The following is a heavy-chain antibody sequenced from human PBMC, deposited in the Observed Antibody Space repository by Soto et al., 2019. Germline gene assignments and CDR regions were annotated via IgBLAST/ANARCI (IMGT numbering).Heavy chain of an antibody. D-gene: IGHD2-2*01. CDR2: MHPKNGNT. V-gene: IGHV1-18*01. Sequence: QVQLVQSGAEVKEPGASVKVSCKASGYTFTNYGISWVRQAPGQGLEWRGWMHPKNGNTKDARKFQGRVTMTTDTSTSTAYMELRSLRSDDTAVYYCAKEYCDSSRCYLPDYWGQGALVTVSS. CDR3: AKEYCDSSRCYLPDY. CDR1: GYTFTNYG. J-gene: IGHJ4*02.